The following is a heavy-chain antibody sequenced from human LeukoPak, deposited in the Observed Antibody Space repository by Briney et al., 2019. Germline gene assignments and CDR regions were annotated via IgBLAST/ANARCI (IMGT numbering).Heavy chain of an antibody. CDR2: INWNGGNT. Sequence: PGGSLRLSCAASGFTFDDYGMSWVRQAPGKGLEWVSGINWNGGNTGYSDSVKGRFTISRDGAKNSLYLQMDSLRAEDTALYYCGRDLSGWYGPDYWGQGTLVTVSS. CDR3: GRDLSGWYGPDY. D-gene: IGHD6-19*01. J-gene: IGHJ4*02. CDR1: GFTFDDYG. V-gene: IGHV3-20*04.